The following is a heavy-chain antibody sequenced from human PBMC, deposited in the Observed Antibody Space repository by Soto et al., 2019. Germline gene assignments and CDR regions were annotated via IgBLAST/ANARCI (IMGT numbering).Heavy chain of an antibody. V-gene: IGHV1-69*06. Sequence: QVQLEQSGAEVKKPGSSVKVSCKASGGTLSDHGVAWLRQAPGQGLEWMGGTIPVFNTAKYAQKFQGRVTVTADKFTNIAYMELSSLRSEDTAFYFCARGVYGSGNYYTGTSAFDIWCQGTMVIVSS. CDR3: ARGVYGSGNYYTGTSAFDI. J-gene: IGHJ3*02. CDR1: GGTLSDHG. D-gene: IGHD3-10*01. CDR2: TIPVFNTA.